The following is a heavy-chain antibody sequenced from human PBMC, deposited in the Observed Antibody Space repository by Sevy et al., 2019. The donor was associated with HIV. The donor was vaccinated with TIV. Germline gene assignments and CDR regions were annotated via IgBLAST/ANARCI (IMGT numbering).Heavy chain of an antibody. V-gene: IGHV1-24*01. Sequence: ASVKVSCKVSGYTLTELSIHWVRQAPGKGLEWMGGFDPEDGETIYAQKFQGRVTMTEDTTTDTAYMELSSLRSDDTAVDYCATSPDYYDSSRDAFDIWGQGTMVTVSS. CDR1: GYTLTELS. CDR3: ATSPDYYDSSRDAFDI. J-gene: IGHJ3*02. CDR2: FDPEDGET. D-gene: IGHD3-22*01.